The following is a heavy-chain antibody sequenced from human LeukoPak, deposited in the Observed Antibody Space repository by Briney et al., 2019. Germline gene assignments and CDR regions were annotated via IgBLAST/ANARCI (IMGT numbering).Heavy chain of an antibody. CDR1: GFTFSDYY. CDR2: ISTSGRYT. V-gene: IGHV3-11*06. D-gene: IGHD2-2*03. J-gene: IGHJ4*02. CDR3: ARSQPGYSGLPNSYTFDY. Sequence: PGGSLRLSCAASGFTFSDYYMSWIRQAPGKGREWVSYISTSGRYTNYTDSVKGRFTISRDNAKNSLYLQMNILRAEDTAAYYCARSQPGYSGLPNSYTFDYWGQRTLVAVSS.